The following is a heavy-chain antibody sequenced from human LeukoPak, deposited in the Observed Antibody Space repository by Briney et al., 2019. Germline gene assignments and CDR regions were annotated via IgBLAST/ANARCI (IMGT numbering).Heavy chain of an antibody. V-gene: IGHV4-59*01. CDR2: IYYSGST. CDR3: ARTQYSSPLLWFDP. Sequence: SETLSPTCTVSGGSISSYYWSWIRQPPGKGLEWIGYIYYSGSTKYNPSLKSRVTISVDTSKNQFSLKLTSVTAADTAVYYCARTQYSSPLLWFDPWGQGTLVTVSS. CDR1: GGSISSYY. D-gene: IGHD6-6*01. J-gene: IGHJ5*02.